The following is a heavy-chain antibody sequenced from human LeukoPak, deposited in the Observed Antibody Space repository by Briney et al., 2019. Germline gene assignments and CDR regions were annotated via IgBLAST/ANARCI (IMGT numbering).Heavy chain of an antibody. J-gene: IGHJ4*02. CDR2: ISYDGSNK. V-gene: IGHV3-30*18. Sequence: PGGSLRLSCAASGFTLATYAMSWVRQAPGKGLEWVAVISYDGSNKYYADSVQGRFTISRDNSKNTLYLQMNSLRAEDTAVYYCAKGGVHLGYWGQGTLVTVSS. CDR3: AKGGVHLGY. CDR1: GFTLATYA. D-gene: IGHD3-16*01.